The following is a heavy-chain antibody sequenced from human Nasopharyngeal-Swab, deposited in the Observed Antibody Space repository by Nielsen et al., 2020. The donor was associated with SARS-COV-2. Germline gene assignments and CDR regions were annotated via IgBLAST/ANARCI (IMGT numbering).Heavy chain of an antibody. D-gene: IGHD6-13*01. CDR3: ARSRGIRGNYYYYGMDV. J-gene: IGHJ6*02. CDR1: GYTFTNYY. Sequence: ASVKVSCKASGYTFTNYYLHWVRQAPGQGLEWMGTINPSGGSTNYAQSFQGRVTMTRDTSTSTVSMELRSLRSEDTAVYYCARSRGIRGNYYYYGMDVWGQGTTVTVSS. CDR2: INPSGGST. V-gene: IGHV1-46*01.